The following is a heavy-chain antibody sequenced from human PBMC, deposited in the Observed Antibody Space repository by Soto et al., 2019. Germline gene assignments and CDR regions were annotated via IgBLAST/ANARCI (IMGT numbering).Heavy chain of an antibody. Sequence: PSETLSPTCTVTGDSISSRSYYWGWIRQPPGKGLEWIGSIYYSGSTYNNPSLRSRVSMSIDTSKDQFSLKLKSVTAADTALYFCARQRTSVVTRAYFDVWGPGSLVT. CDR3: ARQRTSVVTRAYFDV. V-gene: IGHV4-39*01. D-gene: IGHD2-21*02. J-gene: IGHJ4*02. CDR2: IYYSGST. CDR1: GDSISSRSYY.